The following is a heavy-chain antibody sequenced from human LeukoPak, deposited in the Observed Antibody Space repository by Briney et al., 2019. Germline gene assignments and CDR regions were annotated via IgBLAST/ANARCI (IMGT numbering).Heavy chain of an antibody. CDR2: IKSKTDGGTT. D-gene: IGHD6-13*01. CDR3: TTSRWRYYYYYMDV. Sequence: GGSLRLSCAASGFTFSNAWMSWVRQAPGKGLEWVGRIKSKTDGGTTDYAAPVKGRFTISRDDSKNTLYLQMNSLKTEDTAVYYCTTSRWRYYYYYMDVWGKGTTVTVSS. V-gene: IGHV3-15*01. J-gene: IGHJ6*03. CDR1: GFTFSNAW.